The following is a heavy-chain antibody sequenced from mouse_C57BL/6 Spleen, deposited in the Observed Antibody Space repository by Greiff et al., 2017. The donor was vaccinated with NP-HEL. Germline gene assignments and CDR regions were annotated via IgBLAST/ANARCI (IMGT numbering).Heavy chain of an antibody. Sequence: VQLQQSGPGLVQPSQSLSITCTVSGFSLTSYGVHWVRQSPGKGLEWLGVIWSGGSTDYNAAFISRLSISKDNSKSQVFFKMNSLQADDTAIYYCARNGGLRSGYFDVWGTGTTVTVSS. J-gene: IGHJ1*03. V-gene: IGHV2-2*01. CDR2: IWSGGST. CDR3: ARNGGLRSGYFDV. D-gene: IGHD1-1*01. CDR1: GFSLTSYG.